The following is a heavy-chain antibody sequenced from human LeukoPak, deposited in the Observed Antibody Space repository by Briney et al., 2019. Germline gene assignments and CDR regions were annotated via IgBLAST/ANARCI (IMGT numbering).Heavy chain of an antibody. V-gene: IGHV3-33*01. CDR1: GFTFNRYG. Sequence: GRTLRLSCAASGFTFNRYGMHWVRQAPGKGLEWVAVTSYDGSNNFYADSVKGRFTISRDSSKNTLYLQMNSLRAEDTAVYYCARYSSNWYDLDYWGQGTLVTVSS. CDR2: TSYDGSNN. CDR3: ARYSSNWYDLDY. J-gene: IGHJ4*02. D-gene: IGHD6-13*01.